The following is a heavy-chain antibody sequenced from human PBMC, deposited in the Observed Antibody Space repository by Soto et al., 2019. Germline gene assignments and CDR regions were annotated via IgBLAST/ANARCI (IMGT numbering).Heavy chain of an antibody. CDR3: AKDAVVGATLGMNWFGP. D-gene: IGHD1-26*01. V-gene: IGHV3-30*18. CDR2: ISYDGSNK. Sequence: QVQLVESGGGVVQPGRSLRLSCAASGFTFSSYGMHWVRQAPGKGLEWVAVISYDGSNKYYADSVKGRFTISRDNSKNTLYLQMNGLRAEDTAVYYCAKDAVVGATLGMNWFGPWGQGTLVTVSS. J-gene: IGHJ5*02. CDR1: GFTFSSYG.